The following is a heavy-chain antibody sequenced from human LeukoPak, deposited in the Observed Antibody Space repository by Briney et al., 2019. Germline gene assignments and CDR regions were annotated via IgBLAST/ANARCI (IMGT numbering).Heavy chain of an antibody. CDR2: ISPSADTK. Sequence: PGGSLRLSCAASGFTFSNHGMNWVRQAPGKGLEWVSGISPSADTKYYADSVKGRFTISRDNSKNTLYLQMNSLRAEDTAVYYCAKDYYYDSNHFDCWGQGTLVTVSS. J-gene: IGHJ4*02. V-gene: IGHV3-23*01. CDR3: AKDYYYDSNHFDC. CDR1: GFTFSNHG. D-gene: IGHD3-22*01.